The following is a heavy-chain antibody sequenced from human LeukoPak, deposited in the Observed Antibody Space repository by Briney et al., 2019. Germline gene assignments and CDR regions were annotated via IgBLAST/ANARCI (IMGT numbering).Heavy chain of an antibody. CDR2: MNPNSGNT. CDR1: GYTFTSYD. CDR3: ARENYYDSSGYQRPSYYYGMDV. D-gene: IGHD3-22*01. V-gene: IGHV1-8*01. J-gene: IGHJ6*02. Sequence: GASVKVSCKASGYTFTSYDINWVRQATGQGLEWMGWMNPNSGNTGYAQKFQGRVTMTRNTSISTACMELSSLRSEDTAVYYCARENYYDSSGYQRPSYYYGMDVWGQGTTVTVSS.